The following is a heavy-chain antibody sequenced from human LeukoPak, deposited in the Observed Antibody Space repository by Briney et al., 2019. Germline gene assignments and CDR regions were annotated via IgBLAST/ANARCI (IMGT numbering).Heavy chain of an antibody. CDR3: AKAPSLAGTEVFYY. CDR1: GFTFSSYA. D-gene: IGHD6-13*01. J-gene: IGHJ4*02. CDR2: ISGSGGST. Sequence: GGSLRLSWAPSGFTFSSYAMSWVRQAPGKGLEWVSAISGSGGSTYYADSVKGRFTISRDNSKNTLYLQMNSLRAEDTAVYYCAKAPSLAGTEVFYYWGQGTLVTVSS. V-gene: IGHV3-23*01.